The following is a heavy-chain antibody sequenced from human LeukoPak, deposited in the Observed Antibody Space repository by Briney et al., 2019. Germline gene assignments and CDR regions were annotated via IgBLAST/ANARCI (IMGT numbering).Heavy chain of an antibody. CDR2: IYPGDSDT. V-gene: IGHV5-51*01. J-gene: IGHJ4*02. CDR3: ARQVNDYGDYEGYYFDY. CDR1: GYSFTSYW. D-gene: IGHD4-17*01. Sequence: GASLKISCKGSGYSFTSYWIGWVRPVPGKGLEWMGIIYPGDSDTRYSPSFQGQVTISADKSISTAYLQWSSLKASDTAMYYCARQVNDYGDYEGYYFDYWGQGTLVTVSS.